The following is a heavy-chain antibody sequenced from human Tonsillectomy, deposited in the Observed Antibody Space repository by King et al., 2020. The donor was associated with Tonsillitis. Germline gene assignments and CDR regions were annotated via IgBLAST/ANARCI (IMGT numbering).Heavy chain of an antibody. D-gene: IGHD5-12*01. J-gene: IGHJ4*02. V-gene: IGHV3-9*01. CDR1: GFTFDDYA. CDR3: AKLHSGYARDFDY. CDR2: ISWNSGSI. Sequence: QLVQSGGGLVQPGRSLRLSCAASGFTFDDYAMHWVRQAPGKGPEWVSGISWNSGSIGYADSVKGRFTISRDNAKNSLYLQMNSLRAEDTALYYCAKLHSGYARDFDYWGQGTLVTVSS.